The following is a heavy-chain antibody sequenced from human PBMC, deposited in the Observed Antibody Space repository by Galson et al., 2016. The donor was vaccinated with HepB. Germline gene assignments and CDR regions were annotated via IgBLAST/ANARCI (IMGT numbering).Heavy chain of an antibody. CDR1: GFSFSSYW. CDR2: IKQDGSEK. Sequence: SLRLSCAASGFSFSSYWMNWVRQAPGKGLEWVADIKQDGSEKYYVDSVGSRFTVSRDNAKNSLYLQMNSLRAEDTAVYYCATMFYYYDSGFDRVDAFDMWGQGTLVTVSS. D-gene: IGHD3-22*01. J-gene: IGHJ3*02. CDR3: ATMFYYYDSGFDRVDAFDM. V-gene: IGHV3-7*01.